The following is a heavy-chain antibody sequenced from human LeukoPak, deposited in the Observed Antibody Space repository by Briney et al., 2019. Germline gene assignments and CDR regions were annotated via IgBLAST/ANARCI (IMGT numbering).Heavy chain of an antibody. J-gene: IGHJ4*02. D-gene: IGHD3-16*02. CDR1: GGSFSGYY. V-gene: IGHV4-34*01. Sequence: SETLSLTCAVYGGSFSGYYWSWIRQPPGKGLEWIGEINHSGSTNYNPSLKSRVTISVDTSKNQFSLKLSSVTAADTAVYYCARDPGDYVWGSYRYRIFDYWGQGTLVTVSS. CDR3: ARDPGDYVWGSYRYRIFDY. CDR2: INHSGST.